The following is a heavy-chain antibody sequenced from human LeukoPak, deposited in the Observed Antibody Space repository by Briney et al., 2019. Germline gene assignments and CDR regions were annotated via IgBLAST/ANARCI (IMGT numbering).Heavy chain of an antibody. J-gene: IGHJ4*02. CDR1: EFTFSTYG. CDR3: ARDFGIAPGY. D-gene: IGHD6-13*01. CDR2: ISYDGSYK. V-gene: IGHV3-30*03. Sequence: GGSLRLSCAASEFTFSTYGMHWVRQAPGKGLEWVAVISYDGSYKCYADSVKGRFTISRDNSKSTLYLQMNSLRGEDTALYYCARDFGIAPGYWGQETLVTVSS.